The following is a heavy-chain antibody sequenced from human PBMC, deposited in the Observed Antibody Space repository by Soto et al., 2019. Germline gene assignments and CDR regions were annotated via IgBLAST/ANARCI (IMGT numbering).Heavy chain of an antibody. D-gene: IGHD3-10*01. CDR1: GFTFSNYG. CDR2: IWYDGSDK. Sequence: QVQLVESGGGVVQPGRSLRLSCAASGFTFSNYGMHWVRQAPGMGLEWVAVIWYDGSDKYYADSVKGRFTISRDNSKNTLYLQMNSLRAEDTALYYCARTTMVRGVTHFFFDYWGQGTLVTVSS. CDR3: ARTTMVRGVTHFFFDY. J-gene: IGHJ4*02. V-gene: IGHV3-33*01.